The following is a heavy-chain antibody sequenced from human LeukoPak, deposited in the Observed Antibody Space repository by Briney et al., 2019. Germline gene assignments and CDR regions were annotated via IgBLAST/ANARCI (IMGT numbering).Heavy chain of an antibody. CDR3: ATDPRAAVAYAFDI. CDR1: GYTLTELS. D-gene: IGHD6-19*01. CDR2: FDPEDGET. Sequence: ASVKVSCKVSGYTLTELSMHWVRQAPGKGLEWMGGFDPEDGETIYAQKFQGRVTMTEDTSTDTAYMELSSLRSEDTAVYYCATDPRAAVAYAFDIWGQGTMVTVSP. V-gene: IGHV1-24*01. J-gene: IGHJ3*02.